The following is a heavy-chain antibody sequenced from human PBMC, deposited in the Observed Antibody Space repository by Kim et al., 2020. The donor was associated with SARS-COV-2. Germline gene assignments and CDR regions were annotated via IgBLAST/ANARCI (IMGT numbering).Heavy chain of an antibody. D-gene: IGHD3-22*01. J-gene: IGHJ4*02. CDR3: ARGYYYDSSGYLFDS. Sequence: PTLTSRVTISVETSKNQFTLKLSSVTAAGTAVYYCARGYYYDSSGYLFDSWGQGTLVTVSS. V-gene: IGHV4-34*01.